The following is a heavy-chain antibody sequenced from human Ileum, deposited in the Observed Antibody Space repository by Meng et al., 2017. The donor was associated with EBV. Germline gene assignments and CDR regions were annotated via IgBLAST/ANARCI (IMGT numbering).Heavy chain of an antibody. D-gene: IGHD3-10*01. J-gene: IGHJ4*02. CDR1: GGAFSGYC. V-gene: IGHV4-34*01. CDR2: INHSGST. Sequence: QLQRQQWVAGLLKPSATLSLPCAVYGGAFSGYCWSWIRQPPGKGLEWIGEINHSGSTNYNPSLKSRVTISVDTSKNQFSLKLSSVTAADTAVYYCARGRSQGRGGLVHWGQGTLVTVSS. CDR3: ARGRSQGRGGLVH.